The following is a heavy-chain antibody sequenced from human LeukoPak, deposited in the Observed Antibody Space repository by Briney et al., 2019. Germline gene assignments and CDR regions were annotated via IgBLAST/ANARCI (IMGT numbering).Heavy chain of an antibody. D-gene: IGHD3-22*01. CDR1: GYTFTSYA. J-gene: IGHJ3*02. Sequence: ASVKVSCKASGYTFTSYAMNWVRQAPGQGLEWMGWINTNTGNPTYAQGFTGRFAFSLDTSVSTAYLQISSLKAEDTAVYYCARYQQSYYYDSSGYYLDAFDIWGQGTMVTVSS. CDR2: INTNTGNP. CDR3: ARYQQSYYYDSSGYYLDAFDI. V-gene: IGHV7-4-1*02.